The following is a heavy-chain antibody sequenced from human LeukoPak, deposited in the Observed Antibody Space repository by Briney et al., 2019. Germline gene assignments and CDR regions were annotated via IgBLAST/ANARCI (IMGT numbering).Heavy chain of an antibody. J-gene: IGHJ4*02. Sequence: SETLSLTCTVSGGSISSSSYYWGWTRQPPGKGLEWIGSIYYSGSTYYNPSLKSRVTISVDTSKNQFSLKLSSVTAADTAVYYCARHRWDYYDSSGYRRGFDYWGQGTLVTVSS. D-gene: IGHD3-22*01. CDR3: ARHRWDYYDSSGYRRGFDY. CDR2: IYYSGST. V-gene: IGHV4-39*01. CDR1: GGSISSSSYY.